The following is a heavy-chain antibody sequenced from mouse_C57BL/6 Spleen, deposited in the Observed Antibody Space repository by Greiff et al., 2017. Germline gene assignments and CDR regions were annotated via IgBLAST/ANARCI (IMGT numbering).Heavy chain of an antibody. J-gene: IGHJ2*01. CDR2: INPNHGGT. D-gene: IGHD1-1*01. CDR1: GYTFTDYN. CDR3: ARRFITTVVAHFDY. Sequence: VQLQQSGPELVKPGASVKIPCKASGYTFTDYNMDWVKQSHGKSLEWIGDINPNHGGTIYNQKFKGKATLTVDKSSSTAYMELRSLTSEDTAVYYCARRFITTVVAHFDYWGQGTTLTVSS. V-gene: IGHV1-18*01.